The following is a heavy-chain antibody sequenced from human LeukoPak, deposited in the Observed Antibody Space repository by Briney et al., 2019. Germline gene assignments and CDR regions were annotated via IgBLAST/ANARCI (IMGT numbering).Heavy chain of an antibody. V-gene: IGHV4-39*07. D-gene: IGHD3-9*01. CDR1: GGSFSISSYY. J-gene: IGHJ5*02. CDR2: IYYTGST. Sequence: YPSETLSLTCTVSGGSFSISSYYWGWIRQPPGKGLEWIGTIYYTGSTYYNPSLKSRVTISVDTSKNQLSLKLSSVTAADTAVYYCARIFIRFDPWGQGTLVTVSS. CDR3: ARIFIRFDP.